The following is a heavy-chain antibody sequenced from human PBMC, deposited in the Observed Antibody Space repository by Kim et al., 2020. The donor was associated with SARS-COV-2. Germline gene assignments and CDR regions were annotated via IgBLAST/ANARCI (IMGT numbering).Heavy chain of an antibody. CDR1: GDSISSGYY. CDR3: ARHYGSSLDY. CDR2: ISHSGST. Sequence: SETLSLTCTVSGDSISSGYYWGWIGQAPVRGLEWIAFISHSGSTYFNSSLKSRVSISVDTSKNQFYLRLTSVTAADTAVYFCARHYGSSLDYWGQGTLVTVSS. J-gene: IGHJ4*02. V-gene: IGHV4-38-2*02. D-gene: IGHD3-22*01.